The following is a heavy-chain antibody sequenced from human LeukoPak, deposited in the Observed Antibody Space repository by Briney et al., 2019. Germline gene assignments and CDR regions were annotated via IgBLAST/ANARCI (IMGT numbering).Heavy chain of an antibody. V-gene: IGHV3-30*18. Sequence: PGRSLRLSCAASGFTFSSYGMHWVRQAPGKGLEWVAVISYDGSNKYYADSVKGRFTISRDNSKNTLYLQMNSLRAEDTAVYYCAKDGLRYYYYYMDVWGKGTTVTVSS. D-gene: IGHD5/OR15-5a*01. J-gene: IGHJ6*03. CDR3: AKDGLRYYYYYMDV. CDR1: GFTFSSYG. CDR2: ISYDGSNK.